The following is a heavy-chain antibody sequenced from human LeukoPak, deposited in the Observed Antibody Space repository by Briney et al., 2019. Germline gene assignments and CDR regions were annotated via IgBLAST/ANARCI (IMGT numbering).Heavy chain of an antibody. CDR3: ARDYGDYGFGQGGY. V-gene: IGHV3-20*04. D-gene: IGHD4-17*01. CDR1: GFTFGDYG. CDR2: INWNGGST. Sequence: GGSLRLSCAASGFTFGDYGMSWVRQAPGKGLEWVSGINWNGGSTGYADSVKGRFTISRDNAKNSLYLQMNSLRAEDTALYYCARDYGDYGFGQGGYWGQGTLVTVSS. J-gene: IGHJ4*02.